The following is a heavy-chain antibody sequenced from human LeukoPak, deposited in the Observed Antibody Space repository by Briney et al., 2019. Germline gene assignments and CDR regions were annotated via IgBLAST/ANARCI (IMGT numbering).Heavy chain of an antibody. CDR1: GGSVSSGSYY. Sequence: SETLSLTCTVSGGSVSSGSYYRSWIRQPPGKGLEWIGYIYYSGSTNYNPSLKSRVTISVDTSKNQFSLKLSSVTAADTAVYYCARGPGSIAAAGTEHWGQGTLVTVSS. V-gene: IGHV4-61*01. CDR3: ARGPGSIAAAGTEH. J-gene: IGHJ1*01. CDR2: IYYSGST. D-gene: IGHD6-13*01.